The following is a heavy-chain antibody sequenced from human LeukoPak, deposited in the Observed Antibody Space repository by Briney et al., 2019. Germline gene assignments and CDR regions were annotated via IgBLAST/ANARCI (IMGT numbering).Heavy chain of an antibody. V-gene: IGHV4-39*07. Sequence: SETLSLTCTVSGGSISSSSYYWGWIRQPPGKGLEWIGSIYYSGSTYYNPSLKSRVTISVDTSKNQFSLKLSSVTAADTAVFYCARDDSGYGFDYWGQGTLVTVSS. CDR2: IYYSGST. CDR1: GGSISSSSYY. J-gene: IGHJ4*02. D-gene: IGHD5-12*01. CDR3: ARDDSGYGFDY.